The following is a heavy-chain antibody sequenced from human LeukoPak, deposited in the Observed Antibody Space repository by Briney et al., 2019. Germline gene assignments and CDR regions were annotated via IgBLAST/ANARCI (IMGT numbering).Heavy chain of an antibody. D-gene: IGHD6-13*01. CDR2: INHSGST. V-gene: IGHV4-34*01. CDR1: GGSFSGYY. CDR3: ARAPHSYGSSWSHFDY. Sequence: SETLSLTCAVYGGSFSGYYWSWIRQPPGKGLEWIGEINHSGSTNYNPSLKSRVTISVDTSKNQFSLKLSSVTAADTAVYYCARAPHSYGSSWSHFDYWGQGTLVTVSS. J-gene: IGHJ4*02.